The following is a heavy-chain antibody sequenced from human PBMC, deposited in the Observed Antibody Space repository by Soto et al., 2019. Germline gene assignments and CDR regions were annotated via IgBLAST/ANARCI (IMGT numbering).Heavy chain of an antibody. V-gene: IGHV3-23*01. J-gene: IGHJ4*02. CDR3: AKAGSYCYDTSGPSLDY. Sequence: WGSLRLSCAASGFTFSRYAMSWVRQAPGKGLEWVSAISGSGGSTYYADSVKGRFTISRDNSKNTLYLQMNSLRAEDTAVYYCAKAGSYCYDTSGPSLDYWGQGTMVTVSS. CDR1: GFTFSRYA. CDR2: ISGSGGST. D-gene: IGHD3-22*01.